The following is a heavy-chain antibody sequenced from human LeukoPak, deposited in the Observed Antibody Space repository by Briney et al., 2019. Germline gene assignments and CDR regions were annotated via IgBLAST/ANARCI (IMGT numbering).Heavy chain of an antibody. V-gene: IGHV3-48*04. CDR1: GFTFSSYS. CDR2: ISSSSSTI. CDR3: ARGLLRYFDWLSDY. D-gene: IGHD3-9*01. Sequence: GGSLRLSCAASGFTFSSYSMNWVRQAPGKGLEWVSYISSSSSTIYYADSVEGRFTISRDNAKNSLYLQMNSLRAEDTAVYYCARGLLRYFDWLSDYWGQGTLVTVSS. J-gene: IGHJ4*02.